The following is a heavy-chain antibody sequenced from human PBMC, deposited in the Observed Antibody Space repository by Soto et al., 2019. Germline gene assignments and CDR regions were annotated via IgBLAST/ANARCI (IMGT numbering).Heavy chain of an antibody. J-gene: IGHJ4*02. CDR2: NFPSGTT. CDR1: GGSLSGATYS. Sequence: SETLSLTCGVSGGSLSGATYSWNWIRQPPGKGLEWIGYNFPSGTTYYNPSLKSRVTISIDVSKNQFSLSLRSLTAAGTAVYYCARSREFDYWSQGTLVTVSS. CDR3: ARSREFDY. V-gene: IGHV4-30-2*01.